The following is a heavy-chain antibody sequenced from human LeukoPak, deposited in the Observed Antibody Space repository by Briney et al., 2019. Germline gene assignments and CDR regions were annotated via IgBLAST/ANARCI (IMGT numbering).Heavy chain of an antibody. J-gene: IGHJ4*02. CDR2: IIPILGIA. D-gene: IGHD3-22*01. Sequence: GASVKVSCKASGGTFISYAISWVRQAPGQGLEWMGRIIPILGIANYVQKFQGRVTITADKSTSTAYMELSSLRSEDTAVYYCARVVDDSRSDYFDYWGQGTLVTVSS. V-gene: IGHV1-69*04. CDR1: GGTFISYA. CDR3: ARVVDDSRSDYFDY.